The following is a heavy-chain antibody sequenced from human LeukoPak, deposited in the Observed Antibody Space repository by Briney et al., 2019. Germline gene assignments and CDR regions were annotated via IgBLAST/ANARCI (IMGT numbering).Heavy chain of an antibody. V-gene: IGHV1-18*01. D-gene: IGHD3-3*01. CDR3: ARETASGYLGFDF. J-gene: IGHJ4*02. Sequence: ASLKVSCKTSGYTFSSYGITWVRHAPGQGVEWMGWIYAYGHTKLARNLQARVTVTIDTSTTTSYMELRSLSSDDTAVYFCARETASGYLGFDFWGQGTLVTVSS. CDR1: GYTFSSYG. CDR2: IYAYGHT.